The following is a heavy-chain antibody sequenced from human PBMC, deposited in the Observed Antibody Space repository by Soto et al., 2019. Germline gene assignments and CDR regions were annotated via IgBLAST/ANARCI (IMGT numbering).Heavy chain of an antibody. V-gene: IGHV3-23*01. D-gene: IGHD1-1*01. J-gene: IGHJ4*02. Sequence: GGSLRLSCAASGFTFTSDAINGGRQPQGKGLDWVSDIGGSGGYTDYADSVKGRFTISRDKFKNTLYLQMNSLRAEDTGVYYCATREDTTVPSHFDYWGQGTLVTVYS. CDR3: ATREDTTVPSHFDY. CDR2: IGGSGGYT. CDR1: GFTFTSDA.